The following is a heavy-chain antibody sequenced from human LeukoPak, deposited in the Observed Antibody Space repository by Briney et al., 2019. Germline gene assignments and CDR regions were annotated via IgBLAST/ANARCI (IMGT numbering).Heavy chain of an antibody. J-gene: IGHJ4*02. CDR1: GFSFRSYW. CDR3: VQGWRDS. CDR2: INQDGTEK. D-gene: IGHD2-15*01. Sequence: GGSLRLSCVVSGFSFRSYWMSWVRQAPGKGLEWVANINQDGTEKYFVDSVKGRFTISRDNAKNSLYLQMNSLRVEDTSVYYCVQGWRDSWGQGTLVIVSS. V-gene: IGHV3-7*01.